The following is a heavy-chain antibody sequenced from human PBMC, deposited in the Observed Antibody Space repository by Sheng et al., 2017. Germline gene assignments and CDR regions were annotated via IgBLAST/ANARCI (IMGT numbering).Heavy chain of an antibody. CDR1: GFTFSDYY. D-gene: IGHD3-22*01. CDR2: ISSSGSTI. V-gene: IGHV3-11*04. Sequence: PGGSLRLCCAASGFTFSDYYMTWIRQAPGKGLEWVSYISSSGSTIDYIDSVKGRFTISRDNAKNSLYLQMNSLRAEDTALYYCARDRRYDSSGYNDYWGPGTLVTVSS. CDR3: ARDRRYDSSGYNDY. J-gene: IGHJ4*02.